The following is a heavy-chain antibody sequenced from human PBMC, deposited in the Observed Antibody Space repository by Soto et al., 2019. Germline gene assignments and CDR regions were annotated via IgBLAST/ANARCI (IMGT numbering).Heavy chain of an antibody. CDR1: GFNFKTYS. Sequence: VQLVESGGGLVQPGGSLRLSCAASGFNFKTYSMNWVRQAPGKGLEWVSYISETSIAIYYRDSVKGRFTISRDNARNTLYLQMNSLRDEDTAVYYCATLQLGREEIFDSWGQGTLVTVSS. D-gene: IGHD1-1*01. J-gene: IGHJ4*02. CDR3: ATLQLGREEIFDS. V-gene: IGHV3-48*02. CDR2: ISETSIAI.